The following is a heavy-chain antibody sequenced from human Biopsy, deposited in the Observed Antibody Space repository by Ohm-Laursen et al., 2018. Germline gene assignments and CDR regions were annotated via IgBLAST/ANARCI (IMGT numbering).Heavy chain of an antibody. Sequence: SDTLSLTCPVSGGSISSDYWSWIRQTPGKGLEWIGYIYYSGSTNYNPSLKSRVTISVDTSKNRFSLRLNSVTAADTAVYYCARATNSTGWPYYYFYGMDVWGQGTTVTVSS. J-gene: IGHJ6*02. CDR2: IYYSGST. V-gene: IGHV4-59*07. CDR1: GGSISSDY. D-gene: IGHD2/OR15-2a*01. CDR3: ARATNSTGWPYYYFYGMDV.